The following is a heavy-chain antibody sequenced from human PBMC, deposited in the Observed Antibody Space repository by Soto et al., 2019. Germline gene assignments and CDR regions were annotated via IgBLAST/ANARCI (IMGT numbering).Heavy chain of an antibody. J-gene: IGHJ5*02. CDR3: ARKRSIAAARPFVDP. CDR1: GGSISSSNW. D-gene: IGHD6-13*01. CDR2: IYHSGST. Sequence: PSETLYLTCAVSGGSISSSNWWSWVRQPPGKGLEWIGEIYHSGSTNYNPSLKSRVTISVDKSKNQFSLKLSSVTAADTAVYYCARKRSIAAARPFVDPWGQGTLVTVSS. V-gene: IGHV4-4*02.